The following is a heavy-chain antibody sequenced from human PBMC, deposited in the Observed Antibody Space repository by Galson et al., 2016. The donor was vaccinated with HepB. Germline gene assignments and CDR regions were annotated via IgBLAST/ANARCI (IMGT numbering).Heavy chain of an antibody. J-gene: IGHJ4*02. CDR2: ISGSGGDI. CDR1: GFTFSSYA. V-gene: IGHV3-23*01. Sequence: SLRLSCAASGFTFSSYAMSWVRQAPGKGLEWVSGISGSGGDINYADSVKGRFTISRDSSKNMLNLQMNSLRAEDTAVYYCAKDSRLRFLEWLSSYYFDSWGQGTLVTVSS. D-gene: IGHD3-3*01. CDR3: AKDSRLRFLEWLSSYYFDS.